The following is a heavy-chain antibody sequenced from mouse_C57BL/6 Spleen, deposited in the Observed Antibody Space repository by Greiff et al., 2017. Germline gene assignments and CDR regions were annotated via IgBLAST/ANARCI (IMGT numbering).Heavy chain of an antibody. D-gene: IGHD1-2*01. J-gene: IGHJ3*01. V-gene: IGHV1-69*01. CDR2: IDPSDSYT. Sequence: QVQLQQPGAELVMPGASVKLSCKASGYTFTSYWMHWVKQRPGQGLAWIGEIDPSDSYTNYNQKFKGKSTLTVDKSSSTAYMQLSSLTSEDSAVYYCARSLYPGGFAYWGQGTLVTVSA. CDR3: ARSLYPGGFAY. CDR1: GYTFTSYW.